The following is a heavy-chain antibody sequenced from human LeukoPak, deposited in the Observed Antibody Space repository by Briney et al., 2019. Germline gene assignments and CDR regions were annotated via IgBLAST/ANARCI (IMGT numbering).Heavy chain of an antibody. CDR2: ISYDGSNK. Sequence: GGSLRLSCAASGFTFSSYAMHWVRQAPGKGVEWVAVISYDGSNKYYADSVKGRFTISRDNSKNTLYLQMNSLRAEDTAVYYCARDSYYDSSGYYYPYYWGQGTLVTVSS. V-gene: IGHV3-30*04. CDR1: GFTFSSYA. D-gene: IGHD3-22*01. CDR3: ARDSYYDSSGYYYPYY. J-gene: IGHJ4*02.